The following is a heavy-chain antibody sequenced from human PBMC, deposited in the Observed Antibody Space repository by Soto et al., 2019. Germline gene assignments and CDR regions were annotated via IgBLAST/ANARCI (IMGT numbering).Heavy chain of an antibody. Sequence: QITLKESGPTLVKPTQTLTLTCTFSGFSLSTSGVGVGWIRQPPGKALEWLALIYWDDDKRYSPSLKSRLTIPKDPPKNQVVLTMTTMDPVDTATYYCAHWFFHGFESSGYYCIADYWGQGTLVTVSS. CDR3: AHWFFHGFESSGYYCIADY. D-gene: IGHD3-22*01. V-gene: IGHV2-5*02. CDR1: GFSLSTSGVG. CDR2: IYWDDDK. J-gene: IGHJ4*02.